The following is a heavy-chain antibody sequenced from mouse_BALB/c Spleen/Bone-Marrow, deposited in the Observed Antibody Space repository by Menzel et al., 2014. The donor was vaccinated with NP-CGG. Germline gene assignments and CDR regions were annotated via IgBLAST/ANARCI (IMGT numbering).Heavy chain of an antibody. D-gene: IGHD1-1*01. CDR2: IRLKSNNYAT. CDR3: TRRYYYGSSYYFDY. V-gene: IGHV6-6*02. Sequence: DVMLVESGGGLVQPGGSMKLSCVASGFTFSDYWMNWVRQSPEKGLEWVAEIRLKSNNYATHYAESVRGRFTISRDDSKSSVYLQMNNLRAEDTGIYYCTRRYYYGSSYYFDYWGQGTTLTVSS. J-gene: IGHJ2*01. CDR1: GFTFSDYW.